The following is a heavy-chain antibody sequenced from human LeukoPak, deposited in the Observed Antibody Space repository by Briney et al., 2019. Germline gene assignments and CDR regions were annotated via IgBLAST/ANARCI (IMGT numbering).Heavy chain of an antibody. CDR2: IKQDGSEK. CDR1: GFTFSSYW. V-gene: IGHV3-7*01. J-gene: IGHJ3*02. CDR3: ARFLAGSSWHDAFDI. Sequence: GGSLRLSCAASGFTFSSYWMSWVRQAPGKGLEWVANIKQDGSEKYYVDSVRGRFTISRDNAKNSLYLQMNSLRAEDTAVYYCARFLAGSSWHDAFDIWGQGTMVTVSS. D-gene: IGHD6-13*01.